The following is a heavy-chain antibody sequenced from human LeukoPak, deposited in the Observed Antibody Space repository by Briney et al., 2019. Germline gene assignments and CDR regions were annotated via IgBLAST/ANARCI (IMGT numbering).Heavy chain of an antibody. CDR3: AKVRSTMIVVVPHGSDFDL. V-gene: IGHV3-30*02. CDR2: IRYDGSNK. J-gene: IGHJ3*01. CDR1: GFTFSSYG. D-gene: IGHD3-22*01. Sequence: SGGSLRLSCAASGFTFSSYGMHWVRQAPGKGLEWVAFIRYDGSNKYYADSVKGRFTISRDNAKNSLYLQMNSLRAEDTAVYYCAKVRSTMIVVVPHGSDFDLWGQGTMVTVSS.